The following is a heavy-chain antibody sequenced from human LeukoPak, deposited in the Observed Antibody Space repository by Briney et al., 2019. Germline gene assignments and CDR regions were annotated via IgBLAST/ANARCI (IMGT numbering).Heavy chain of an antibody. CDR2: ISGSGGST. J-gene: IGHJ5*02. Sequence: GGSLRLSCAASGFTFSSYAMSWVRQAPGKGLEWVSAISGSGGSTYYADSVKGRFTISRDNSKNTLYLQMNSLRAEDTAVYYCAKMRGDISTGYYRGWFDPWGQGTLVTVSS. CDR1: GFTFSSYA. D-gene: IGHD3-9*01. CDR3: AKMRGDISTGYYRGWFDP. V-gene: IGHV3-23*01.